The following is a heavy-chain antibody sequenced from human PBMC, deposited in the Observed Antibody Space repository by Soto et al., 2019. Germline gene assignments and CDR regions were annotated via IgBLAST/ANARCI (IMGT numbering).Heavy chain of an antibody. Sequence: GGSLRLSCAASGFTFSSYWMSWVRQAPGKGLEWVANIKQDGSEKYYVDSVKGRFTISRDNAKNSLYLQMNSLRAEDTAVYYCARGVMMVAATFLDYWGQGTLVTVSS. CDR1: GFTFSSYW. CDR2: IKQDGSEK. J-gene: IGHJ4*02. V-gene: IGHV3-7*01. CDR3: ARGVMMVAATFLDY. D-gene: IGHD2-15*01.